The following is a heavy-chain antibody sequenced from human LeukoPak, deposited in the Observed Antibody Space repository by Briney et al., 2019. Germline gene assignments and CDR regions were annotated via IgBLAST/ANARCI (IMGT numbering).Heavy chain of an antibody. CDR1: GGSFSGYY. D-gene: IGHD2-2*01. Sequence: SETLSLTCAVYGGSFSGYYWSWIRQPPGKGLEWIGEINHSGSTNYNPSLKSRVTISVDTSKNQFSLKLTSVTAADTAVDYCASRDCSSTSCHEGYNWFDPWGQGIPVSVSS. CDR3: ASRDCSSTSCHEGYNWFDP. CDR2: INHSGST. V-gene: IGHV4-34*01. J-gene: IGHJ5*02.